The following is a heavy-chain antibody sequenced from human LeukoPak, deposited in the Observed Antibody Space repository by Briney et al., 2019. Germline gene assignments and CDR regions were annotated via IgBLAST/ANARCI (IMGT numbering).Heavy chain of an antibody. Sequence: SEPLSLTCAVYGGSFSGYYWSWIRQPPGKGLEWIGEINHSGSTNYNPSLKSRVTKSVDTTKNQFSLKLSSVTAADTAVYYCARDPSACSGGSCYSGYWGQGTLVTVSS. CDR1: GGSFSGYY. CDR2: INHSGST. CDR3: ARDPSACSGGSCYSGY. J-gene: IGHJ4*02. V-gene: IGHV4-34*01. D-gene: IGHD2-15*01.